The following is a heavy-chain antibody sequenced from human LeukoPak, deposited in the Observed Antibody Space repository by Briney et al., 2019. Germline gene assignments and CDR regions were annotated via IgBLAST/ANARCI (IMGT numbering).Heavy chain of an antibody. CDR1: GYTSTSYY. J-gene: IGHJ4*02. Sequence: ASVKVSCKASGYTSTSYYMHWVRQAPGQGLEWMGIINPSGGSTSYAQKFQGRVTMTRDMSTSTVYMELSSLRSEDTAVYYCAREDYGDRILYYFDYWGQGTLVTVSS. D-gene: IGHD4-17*01. CDR3: AREDYGDRILYYFDY. CDR2: INPSGGST. V-gene: IGHV1-46*01.